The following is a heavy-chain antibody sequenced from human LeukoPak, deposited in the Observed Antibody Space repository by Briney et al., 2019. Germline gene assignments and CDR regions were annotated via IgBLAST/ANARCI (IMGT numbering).Heavy chain of an antibody. J-gene: IGHJ4*02. CDR3: ARLRPLITMVRGVMYYFDY. D-gene: IGHD3-10*01. Sequence: SETLSLTCTVSAYSISSGYYWGWIRQSPGKGLEWIGEINHSGSINYNPSLKSRVTISVDTSKNQFSLKLSSVTAADTAVYYCARLRPLITMVRGVMYYFDYWGQGTLVTVSS. CDR1: AYSISSGYY. CDR2: INHSGSI. V-gene: IGHV4-38-2*02.